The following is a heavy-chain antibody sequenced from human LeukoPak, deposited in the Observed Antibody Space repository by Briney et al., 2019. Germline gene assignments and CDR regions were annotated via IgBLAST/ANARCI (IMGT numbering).Heavy chain of an antibody. CDR2: INSDGSST. CDR3: ARVSYYDFWSGYPTDY. V-gene: IGHV3-74*01. D-gene: IGHD3-3*01. Sequence: PGGSLRLSCAASGFTFSSYWMHWVRQAPGKGLVWVSRINSDGSSTSYADSVKGRFTISSDNAKNKLYVQMNSLSAEDTAVYYCARVSYYDFWSGYPTDYWGQGTLVTVSS. J-gene: IGHJ4*02. CDR1: GFTFSSYW.